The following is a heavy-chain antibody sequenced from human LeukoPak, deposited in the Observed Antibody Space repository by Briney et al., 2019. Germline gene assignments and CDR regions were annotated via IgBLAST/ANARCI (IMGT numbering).Heavy chain of an antibody. CDR3: ARGDSLLSSGYYPFDY. CDR2: ISAYNGNT. V-gene: IGHV1-18*01. Sequence: ASVKVSCKASGYTFTSYGISWVRQAPAQGLEGMGCISAYNGNTNYAQKLQGRVTMTTDTSTSTAYMELRSMRSDDTAVYYCARGDSLLSSGYYPFDYWGQGTLVTVSS. CDR1: GYTFTSYG. D-gene: IGHD3-22*01. J-gene: IGHJ4*02.